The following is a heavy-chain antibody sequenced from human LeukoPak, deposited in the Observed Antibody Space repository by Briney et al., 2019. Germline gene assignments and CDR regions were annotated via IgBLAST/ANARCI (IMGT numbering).Heavy chain of an antibody. CDR1: GYTFTSYD. CDR3: ARGEPFYYMDV. CDR2: INTYNGDT. Sequence: RASVKVSCKASGYTFTSYDINWVRQATGQGLEWMGCINTYNGDTKYAQKLQGRVTVTTDTFTSTAYMELRSLKSDDTAIYYCARGEPFYYMDVWGKGTTVTVSS. V-gene: IGHV1-18*01. J-gene: IGHJ6*03. D-gene: IGHD1-14*01.